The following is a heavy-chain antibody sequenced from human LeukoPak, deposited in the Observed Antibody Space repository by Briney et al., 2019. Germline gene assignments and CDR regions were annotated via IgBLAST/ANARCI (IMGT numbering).Heavy chain of an antibody. CDR3: ARYCSSTTCYTRGGDY. Sequence: PSETLSLTCSVSGYSITSGYHWGWIRQPPGKGLEWIGSIYHTGNTFYDPSFNSRVTISVDTSKNQFSLSLSSVTAADTAVYYCARYCSSTTCYTRGGDYWGQGTLVTVSS. J-gene: IGHJ4*02. D-gene: IGHD2-2*02. CDR1: GYSITSGYH. CDR2: IYHTGNT. V-gene: IGHV4-38-2*02.